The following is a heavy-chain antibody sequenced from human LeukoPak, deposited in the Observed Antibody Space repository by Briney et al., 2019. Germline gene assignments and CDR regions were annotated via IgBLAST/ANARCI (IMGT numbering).Heavy chain of an antibody. CDR2: ISYDGSNK. J-gene: IGHJ4*02. CDR3: AKFLMVATDFDY. Sequence: GGSLRLSCAASGFTFSSYGMHWVRQAPGKGLEWVAVISYDGSNKYYADSVKGRFTISRDNSKNTLYLQMNSLRAEDTAVYYCAKFLMVATDFDYWGQGTLVTVSS. D-gene: IGHD5-12*01. V-gene: IGHV3-30*18. CDR1: GFTFSSYG.